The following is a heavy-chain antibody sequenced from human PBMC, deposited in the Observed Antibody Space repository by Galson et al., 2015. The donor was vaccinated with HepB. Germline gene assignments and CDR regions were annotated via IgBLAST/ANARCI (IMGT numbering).Heavy chain of an antibody. Sequence: SVKVSCKASGGTFSSYAISWVRQAPGQGLEWMGGIIPIFGTANYAQKFQGRVTTAADESTSTAYMELSSLRSEDTAVYYCAKSITMVREAPGEWVGGFDYWGQGTLVTVSS. D-gene: IGHD3-10*01. J-gene: IGHJ4*02. V-gene: IGHV1-69*13. CDR3: AKSITMVREAPGEWVGGFDY. CDR1: GGTFSSYA. CDR2: IIPIFGTA.